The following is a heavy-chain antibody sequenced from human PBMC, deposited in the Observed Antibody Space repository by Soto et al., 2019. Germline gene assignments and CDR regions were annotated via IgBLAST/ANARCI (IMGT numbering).Heavy chain of an antibody. Sequence: SGTLSLTCTVSGGSISSGGYYWSWIRQHPGKGLEWIGYIYYSGSTYYNPSLKSRVTISVDTSKNQFSLKLSSVTAADTAVYYVARVGYYDGSGYKSFNICVQGTRVT. CDR3: ARVGYYDGSGYKSFNI. CDR2: IYYSGST. CDR1: GGSISSGGYY. J-gene: IGHJ3*02. V-gene: IGHV4-31*03. D-gene: IGHD3-22*01.